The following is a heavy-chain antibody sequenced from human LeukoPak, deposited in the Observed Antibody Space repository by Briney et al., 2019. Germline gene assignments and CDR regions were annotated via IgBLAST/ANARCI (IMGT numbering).Heavy chain of an antibody. Sequence: ASVEVSCKASGYTFTNYYMHWVRQAPGQGLEWVGMINPRGGSTIYAQNFQGRVTMTRDTSTSTVYMEVSSLRAEDTAVYYCARGDPYGSGSYSLDFWGQGTLVTVSS. V-gene: IGHV1-46*01. D-gene: IGHD3-10*01. CDR2: INPRGGST. CDR3: ARGDPYGSGSYSLDF. J-gene: IGHJ4*02. CDR1: GYTFTNYY.